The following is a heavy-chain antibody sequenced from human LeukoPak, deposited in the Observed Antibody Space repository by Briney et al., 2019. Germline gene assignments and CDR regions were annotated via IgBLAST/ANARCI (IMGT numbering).Heavy chain of an antibody. CDR1: GGSITGSTYY. CDR3: ARHDYDSSGHRRDYYFDY. Sequence: PSETLSLTCTVSGGSITGSTYYWGWIRQPPGKGLEWIVSVIHSGTTYYTPSLRSRVTVSMDTSKKPFSLRLSSVTAADTAVYYCARHDYDSSGHRRDYYFDYWSQGTLGTVSS. J-gene: IGHJ4*02. D-gene: IGHD3-22*01. V-gene: IGHV4-39*01. CDR2: VIHSGTT.